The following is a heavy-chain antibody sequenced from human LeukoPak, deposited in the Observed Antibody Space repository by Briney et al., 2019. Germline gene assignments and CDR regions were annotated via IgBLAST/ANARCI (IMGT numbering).Heavy chain of an antibody. Sequence: GGSLRLSCAASAFTFSNYWMSWVRQAPGKGLEWVASIKPDGSEKYYVDSVKGRFTISRDHAKNSLYLQMNSLRAEDTAVYYCAKGRVTYDYWGQGTLVTVSS. CDR3: AKGRVTYDY. CDR1: AFTFSNYW. J-gene: IGHJ4*02. V-gene: IGHV3-7*01. D-gene: IGHD4-11*01. CDR2: IKPDGSEK.